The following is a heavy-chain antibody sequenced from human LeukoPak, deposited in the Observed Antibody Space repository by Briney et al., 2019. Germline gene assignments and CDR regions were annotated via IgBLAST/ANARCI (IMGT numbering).Heavy chain of an antibody. D-gene: IGHD6-13*01. Sequence: TSETLSLTCAVYGGSFSGYYWSWIRQPPGKGLEWIGEINHSGSTNYNPSLKSRVTISVDTSKNQFSLKLSSVTAADTAVYYCARTSDSSSWNNWFDPWGQGTLVTVSS. CDR3: ARTSDSSSWNNWFDP. V-gene: IGHV4-34*01. J-gene: IGHJ5*02. CDR1: GGSFSGYY. CDR2: INHSGST.